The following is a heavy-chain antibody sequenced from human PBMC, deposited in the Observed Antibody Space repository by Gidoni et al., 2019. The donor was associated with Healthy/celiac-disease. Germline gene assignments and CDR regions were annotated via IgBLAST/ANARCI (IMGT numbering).Heavy chain of an antibody. Sequence: QVQLQQWGAGLLKPSETLPLTCAVYGGSFRGYYWSWIRQPPGKGLEGIGEINHSGSTNYNPSLKSRVTISVDTSKNQFSLKLSSVTAADTAVYYCARGGRRMIRFLEWPNWFDPWGQGTLVTVSS. CDR1: GGSFRGYY. CDR2: INHSGST. CDR3: ARGGRRMIRFLEWPNWFDP. D-gene: IGHD3-3*01. V-gene: IGHV4-34*01. J-gene: IGHJ5*02.